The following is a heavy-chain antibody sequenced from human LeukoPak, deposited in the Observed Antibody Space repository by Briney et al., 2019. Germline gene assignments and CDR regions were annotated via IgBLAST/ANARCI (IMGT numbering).Heavy chain of an antibody. J-gene: IGHJ4*02. V-gene: IGHV3-21*04. CDR2: ISSSSSYI. CDR1: GFTFSSYS. D-gene: IGHD5-24*01. CDR3: AKLERWLQKSPIDY. Sequence: PGGSLRLSCAASGFTFSSYSMNWVRQAPGKGLEWVSSISSSSSYIYYADSVKGRFTISRDNSKNTLYLQMNSLRAEDTAVYYCAKLERWLQKSPIDYWGQGTLVTVSS.